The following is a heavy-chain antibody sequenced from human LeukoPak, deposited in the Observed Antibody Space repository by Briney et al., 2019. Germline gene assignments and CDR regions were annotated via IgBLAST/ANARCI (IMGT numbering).Heavy chain of an antibody. CDR3: ASRPRADMGPLDY. V-gene: IGHV3-23*01. CDR1: GFTFSSFA. CDR2: ITGAGTRT. Sequence: GGSLRLSCAASGFTFSSFAMTWVRQAPGKGREWVTLITGAGTRTSSTDSVKGRFTISRDNSKNTLYLQMNSLRADETAIYYCASRPRADMGPLDYWGQGTLVTVST. D-gene: IGHD1-14*01. J-gene: IGHJ4*02.